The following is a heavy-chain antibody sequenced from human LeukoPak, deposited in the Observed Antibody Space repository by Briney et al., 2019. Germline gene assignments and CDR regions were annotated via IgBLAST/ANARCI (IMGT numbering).Heavy chain of an antibody. V-gene: IGHV3-48*03. J-gene: IGHJ4*02. D-gene: IGHD2-2*01. CDR2: ISSSGSTI. CDR1: GFTFSSYE. Sequence: GGSLRLSCAASGFTFSSYEMNWVRQAPGKGLEWVSYISSSGSTIYYADSVKGRFTISRDNAKNSLYLQMNSLRAEDTVVYYCARDLLVGWDFDYWGQGTLVTVSS. CDR3: ARDLLVGWDFDY.